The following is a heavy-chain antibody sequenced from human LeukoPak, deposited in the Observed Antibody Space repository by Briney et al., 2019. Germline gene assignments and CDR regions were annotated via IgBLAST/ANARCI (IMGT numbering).Heavy chain of an antibody. D-gene: IGHD3-3*01. CDR2: INPNSAGT. J-gene: IGHJ4*02. Sequence: GASVKVSCQTSGYTFTGYYMHWVRQAPGQGLEWMGWINPNSAGTNYAQKFQGRVTMTRDTSISTAYMELSRLRSDDTAVYYCARDEGRITIFGVVTPDFDYWGQGTLVTVSS. CDR3: ARDEGRITIFGVVTPDFDY. V-gene: IGHV1-2*02. CDR1: GYTFTGYY.